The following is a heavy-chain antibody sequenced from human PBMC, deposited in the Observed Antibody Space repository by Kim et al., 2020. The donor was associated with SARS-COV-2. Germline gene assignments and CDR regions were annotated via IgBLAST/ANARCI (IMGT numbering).Heavy chain of an antibody. J-gene: IGHJ6*02. V-gene: IGHV3-21*01. CDR3: ARGYEVVAPVYYYYGMDV. D-gene: IGHD2-2*01. Sequence: GGSLRLSCAASGFTFSSYSMNWVRQAPGKGLEWVSSISSSSSYIYYADSVKGRFTISRDNAKNSLYLQMNSLRAEDTAVYYCARGYEVVAPVYYYYGMDVWGQGTTVTVSS. CDR2: ISSSSSYI. CDR1: GFTFSSYS.